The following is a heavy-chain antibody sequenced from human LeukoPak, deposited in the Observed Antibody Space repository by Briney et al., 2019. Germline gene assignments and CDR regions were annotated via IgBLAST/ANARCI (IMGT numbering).Heavy chain of an antibody. Sequence: SETLSLTCTVSGGSISSYYWSWIRQPPGKGLEWIGYIYYSGSTNYNPSLKSRVTISVDTSKNQFSLRLSSVTVADTAVYYCARTPLRGATFFTSYPNWFDTWGQGTLVTVSS. CDR1: GGSISSYY. J-gene: IGHJ5*02. V-gene: IGHV4-59*08. CDR3: ARTPLRGATFFTSYPNWFDT. CDR2: IYYSGST. D-gene: IGHD3-10*01.